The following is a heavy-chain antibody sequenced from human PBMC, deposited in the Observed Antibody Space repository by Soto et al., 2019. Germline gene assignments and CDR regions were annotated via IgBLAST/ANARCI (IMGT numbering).Heavy chain of an antibody. CDR1: GYTFTNYG. J-gene: IGHJ5*02. V-gene: IGHV1-18*01. CDR2: INPDNGNT. CDR3: ARDPRHCTGDRCYNWFDP. Sequence: QVQLVQSGAEVKKPGASVKVSCKTSGYTFTNYGINWVRQAPGQGREWMGWINPDNGNTNYAQKVQGRVTITTDTSTTTAYMELRNLRSDDTAVYFCARDPRHCTGDRCYNWFDPWGQGTLVSVSS. D-gene: IGHD2-15*01.